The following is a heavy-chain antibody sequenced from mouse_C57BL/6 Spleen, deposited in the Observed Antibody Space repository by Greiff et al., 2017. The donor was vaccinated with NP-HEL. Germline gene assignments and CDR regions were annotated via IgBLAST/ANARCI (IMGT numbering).Heavy chain of an antibody. J-gene: IGHJ3*01. CDR3: ARGLGWFAY. CDR2: IYPSDSET. CDR1: GYTFTSYW. D-gene: IGHD3-3*01. V-gene: IGHV1-61*01. Sequence: QVQLQQPGAELVRPGSSVKLSCKASGYTFTSYWMDWVKQRPGQGLEWIGNIYPSDSETHYNQKFKDKATLTVDQSSSTAYMQLSRLTSEDSAVYYCARGLGWFAYWGQGTLVTVSA.